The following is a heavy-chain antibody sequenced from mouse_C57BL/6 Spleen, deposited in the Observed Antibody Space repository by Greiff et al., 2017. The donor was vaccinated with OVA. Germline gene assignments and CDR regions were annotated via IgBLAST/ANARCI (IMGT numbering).Heavy chain of an antibody. D-gene: IGHD2-5*01. Sequence: VQLQQSGAELVRPGASVKLSSTASGFNIKDDYMHWVKQRPEQGLEWIGWIDPENGDTEYASKFQGKATITADTSSNTAYLQLSSLTSEDTAVYYCTTDYSNYVFDYWGQGTTLTVSS. CDR2: IDPENGDT. V-gene: IGHV14-4*01. J-gene: IGHJ2*01. CDR1: GFNIKDDY. CDR3: TTDYSNYVFDY.